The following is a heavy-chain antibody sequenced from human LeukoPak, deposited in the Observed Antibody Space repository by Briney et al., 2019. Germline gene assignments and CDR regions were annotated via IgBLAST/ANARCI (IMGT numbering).Heavy chain of an antibody. CDR3: ARDRSLWFGELLKGGYGMDV. V-gene: IGHV4-59*01. CDR2: IYYSGST. J-gene: IGHJ6*02. Sequence: PSETLSLTCTVSGDSISSYYWSWIRQPPGKGLEWPGYIYYSGSTNYNPSLKSRVTISVDTSKNQFSLKLSSVTAADTAVYYCARDRSLWFGELLKGGYGMDVWGQGTTVTVSS. CDR1: GDSISSYY. D-gene: IGHD3-10*01.